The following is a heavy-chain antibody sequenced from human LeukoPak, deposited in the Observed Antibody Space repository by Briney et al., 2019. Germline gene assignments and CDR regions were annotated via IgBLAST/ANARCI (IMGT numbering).Heavy chain of an antibody. CDR3: AHAWTTENNWFDP. D-gene: IGHD1-1*01. Sequence: SQTLSLTCVISGDSVSSNSAAWNWIRQSPSRGLQWLGRTYYRSKWYNDYAVSVRSRITINPDTSKNQFSLQLNSVTPEDTAVYYCAHAWTTENNWFDPWGQGTLVTVSS. J-gene: IGHJ5*02. CDR1: GDSVSSNSAA. V-gene: IGHV6-1*01. CDR2: TYYRSKWYN.